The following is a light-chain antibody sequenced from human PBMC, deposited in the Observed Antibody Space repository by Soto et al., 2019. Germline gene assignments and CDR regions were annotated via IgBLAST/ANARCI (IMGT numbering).Light chain of an antibody. Sequence: QSALTQPASVSGSPGQSITISCTGTSSDVGGYNYVSWYQQHPGKAPKLMIYEVSNRPSGVSNRFSGSKSGNKAYLNISGLQAEDEADYYCSSYTSSSSYVVLGGGTKLTVL. V-gene: IGLV2-14*01. CDR3: SSYTSSSSYVV. J-gene: IGLJ2*01. CDR2: EVS. CDR1: SSDVGGYNY.